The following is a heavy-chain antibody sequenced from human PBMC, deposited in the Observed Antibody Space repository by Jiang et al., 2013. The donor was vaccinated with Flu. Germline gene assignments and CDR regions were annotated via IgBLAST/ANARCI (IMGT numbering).Heavy chain of an antibody. J-gene: IGHJ6*02. Sequence: KGLEWIGYIYYMGAPTTTPPSKSRVTISVDTSKNQFSLKLSSVTAADTAVYYCAREHGDYAGMDVWGQGTTVTVSS. CDR2: IYYMGAP. CDR3: AREHGDYAGMDV. V-gene: IGHV4-59*01. D-gene: IGHD4-17*01.